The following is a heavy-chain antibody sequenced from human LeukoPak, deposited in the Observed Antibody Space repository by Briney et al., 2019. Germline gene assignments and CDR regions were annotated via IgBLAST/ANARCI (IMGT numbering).Heavy chain of an antibody. CDR3: ASLRYYYDSSGSRPVDY. V-gene: IGHV4-34*01. CDR2: INHSGNT. J-gene: IGHJ4*02. Sequence: SETLSLTCAVYGGSFSGYYWSWIRQPPGKGLERIGEINHSGNTNYNPSLKSRVTISVDTSKNQFSLKLSSVTAADTAVYHCASLRYYYDSSGSRPVDYWGQGTLVTVSS. CDR1: GGSFSGYY. D-gene: IGHD3-22*01.